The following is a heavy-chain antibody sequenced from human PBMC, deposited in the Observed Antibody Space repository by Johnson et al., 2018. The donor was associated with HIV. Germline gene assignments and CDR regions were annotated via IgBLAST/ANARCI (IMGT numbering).Heavy chain of an antibody. V-gene: IGHV3-30*14. Sequence: QVQLVESGGGLVQPGGSLRLSCAASGFTFSNYDIHWVRQATGKGLEWVAVISYDGSNKYYADSVKGRFTISRDNSKNTLYLQMNSLRAEDTAVYYCASIQGGIWGQGTMVTVSS. J-gene: IGHJ3*02. CDR1: GFTFSNYD. D-gene: IGHD2-2*02. CDR2: ISYDGSNK. CDR3: ASIQGGI.